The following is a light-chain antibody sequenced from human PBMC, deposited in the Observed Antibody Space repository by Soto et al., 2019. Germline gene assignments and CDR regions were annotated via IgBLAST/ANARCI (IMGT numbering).Light chain of an antibody. J-gene: IGKJ1*01. CDR3: QHYNNWPPWT. CDR1: QSVSSN. V-gene: IGKV3-15*01. Sequence: EIVMTQSPATLSVSPGERATLSCRASQSVSSNLAWYQQKPGQAPRLLIYDASTRATGIPARFRGSGSGTEFTLTISSLQSEDFAVSYCQHYNNWPPWTFCQETKVEIK. CDR2: DAS.